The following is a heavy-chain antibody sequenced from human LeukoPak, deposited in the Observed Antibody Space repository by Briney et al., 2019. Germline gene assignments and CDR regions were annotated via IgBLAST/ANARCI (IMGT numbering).Heavy chain of an antibody. Sequence: SETLSLTCIVSGGSISSYYWSWIRQPAGKGLEWIGRIYTSGSTNYNPSLKSRVTMSVDTSKNQFSLKLSSVTAADTAVYYCARQSSTSIYRDYYYMDVWGKGTTVTVSS. CDR3: ARQSSTSIYRDYYYMDV. V-gene: IGHV4-4*07. D-gene: IGHD2-2*02. CDR2: IYTSGST. CDR1: GGSISSYY. J-gene: IGHJ6*03.